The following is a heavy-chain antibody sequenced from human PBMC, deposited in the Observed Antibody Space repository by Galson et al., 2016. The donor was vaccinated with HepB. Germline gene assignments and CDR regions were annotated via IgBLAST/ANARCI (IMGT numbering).Heavy chain of an antibody. Sequence: SVKVSCKASGYIFAIYGITWVREAPGQGLEWIGWISPSDGNAKYAQSLQGRVTMTTNTSTNTAYMELKSLEFDDTAVYYCSRGPDPAAYWGQGTLVTVSS. V-gene: IGHV1-18*01. J-gene: IGHJ4*02. CDR2: ISPSDGNA. CDR3: SRGPDPAAY. CDR1: GYIFAIYG. D-gene: IGHD6-25*01.